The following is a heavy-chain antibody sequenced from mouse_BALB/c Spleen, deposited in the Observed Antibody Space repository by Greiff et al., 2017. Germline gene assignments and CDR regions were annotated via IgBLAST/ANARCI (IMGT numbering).Heavy chain of an antibody. Sequence: EVQLQQSGPELMKPGASVKISCKASGYSFTSYYMHWVKQSHGKSLEWIGYIDPFNGGTSYNQKFKGKATLTVDKSSSTAYMHLSSLTSEDSAVYYCARLTTAPFAYWGQGTLVTVSA. CDR1: GYSFTSYY. V-gene: IGHV1S135*01. CDR3: ARLTTAPFAY. D-gene: IGHD1-2*01. CDR2: IDPFNGGT. J-gene: IGHJ3*01.